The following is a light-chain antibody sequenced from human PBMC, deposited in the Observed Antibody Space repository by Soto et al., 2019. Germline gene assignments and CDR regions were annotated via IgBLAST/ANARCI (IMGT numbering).Light chain of an antibody. CDR1: SSNIGNNP. Sequence: QSVLTQPPSVSAAPRQKVTISCSGSSSNIGNNPVSWYQQLPGTAPKLLIYDNNKRPSGIPDRFSGSKSGTSATLGITGLQTGDEADYYCGTWDSSLSAGVFGTGTKVTVL. CDR2: DNN. CDR3: GTWDSSLSAGV. V-gene: IGLV1-51*01. J-gene: IGLJ1*01.